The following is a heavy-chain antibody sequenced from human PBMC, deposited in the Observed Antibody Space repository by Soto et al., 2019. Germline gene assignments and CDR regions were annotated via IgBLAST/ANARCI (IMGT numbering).Heavy chain of an antibody. CDR2: IIPIFGTA. J-gene: IGHJ6*02. CDR1: GGTFSSYA. CDR3: ARTGAAVIHRDYGMDV. V-gene: IGHV1-69*01. D-gene: IGHD6-13*01. Sequence: QVQLVQSGAEVKKPGSSVKVSCKASGGTFSSYAISWVRQAPGQGLEWMGGIIPIFGTANYAQKFQGRVTITADESTSAAYMELSSLRSEDTAVYYCARTGAAVIHRDYGMDVWGQGTTVTVSS.